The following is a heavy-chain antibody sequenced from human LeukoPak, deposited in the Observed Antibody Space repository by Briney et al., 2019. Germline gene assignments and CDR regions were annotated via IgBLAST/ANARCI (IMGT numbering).Heavy chain of an antibody. J-gene: IGHJ4*02. D-gene: IGHD4-17*01. CDR2: IFYSGST. V-gene: IGHV4-30-4*01. Sequence: SQTLSLTCTVSGGSISSGEYYWSWIRQPPGKGLEWIGYIFYSGSTSYNPSLKSRVTISVDTSKNQFSLKLSSVTAADTAVYYCARAKRDGFYGDYANFDYWGQGALVTVSS. CDR1: GGSISSGEYY. CDR3: ARAKRDGFYGDYANFDY.